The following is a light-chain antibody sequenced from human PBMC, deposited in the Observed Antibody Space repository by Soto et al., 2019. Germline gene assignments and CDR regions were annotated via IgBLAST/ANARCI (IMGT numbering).Light chain of an antibody. Sequence: IILTQSPSTLSVSPGDRATLSCRASQSISTNLAWYQQRPGQSPRLLIYAASTRATGVPARFSGSGSGTDFTLRISGLQSADFAVYYCQQSNNWPPFTFGPGTKVSIK. CDR3: QQSNNWPPFT. CDR1: QSISTN. J-gene: IGKJ3*01. CDR2: AAS. V-gene: IGKV3-15*01.